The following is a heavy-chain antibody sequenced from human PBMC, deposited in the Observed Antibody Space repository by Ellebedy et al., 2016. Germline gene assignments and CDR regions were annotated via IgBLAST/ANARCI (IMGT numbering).Heavy chain of an antibody. Sequence: GESLKISCAASGFTFSSYAMHWVRQAPGKGLEWVAVISYDGSNKYYADSVKGRFTISRDNSKNTLYLQMNSLRAEDTAVYYCARGEGVGRDGYNYFLGYWGQGTLVTVSS. CDR1: GFTFSSYA. J-gene: IGHJ4*02. D-gene: IGHD5-24*01. CDR3: ARGEGVGRDGYNYFLGY. V-gene: IGHV3-30-3*01. CDR2: ISYDGSNK.